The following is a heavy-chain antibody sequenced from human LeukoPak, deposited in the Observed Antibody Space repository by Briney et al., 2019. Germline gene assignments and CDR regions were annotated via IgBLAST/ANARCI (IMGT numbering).Heavy chain of an antibody. CDR2: MRPSSGDT. Sequence: GASVEVSCKASGYTFSAYDINWVRQTTGQGLEWMGWMRPSSGDTGYAQNFQGRVTMTRNASIDTAYMELSRLRSDDTAVYYCARGPPDSSSSDYWGQGTLVTVSS. V-gene: IGHV1-8*01. CDR3: ARGPPDSSSSDY. J-gene: IGHJ4*02. CDR1: GYTFSAYD. D-gene: IGHD6-13*01.